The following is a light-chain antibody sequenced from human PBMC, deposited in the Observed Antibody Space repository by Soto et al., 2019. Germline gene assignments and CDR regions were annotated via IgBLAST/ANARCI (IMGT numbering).Light chain of an antibody. V-gene: IGKV1-39*01. J-gene: IGKJ2*01. CDR3: QQSYSTPLYT. CDR1: QSISSY. Sequence: DIQMTQSPSSLSASVGDRVTITCRASQSISSYLNWYQQKPGKAPKLLIYAASSLQSGVPSRFSGSGSETDFPVTISSLQPEDFATYYCQQSYSTPLYTFGEGTELEIK. CDR2: AAS.